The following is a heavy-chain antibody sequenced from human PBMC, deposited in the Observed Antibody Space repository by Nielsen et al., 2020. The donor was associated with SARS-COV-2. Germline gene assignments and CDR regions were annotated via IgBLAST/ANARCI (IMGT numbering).Heavy chain of an antibody. J-gene: IGHJ3*02. CDR3: ARELYNVVPQAFDI. CDR1: GFTFSSYW. D-gene: IGHD2-21*01. Sequence: GESLKISCAASGFTFSSYWMNWVRQAPGKGLEWVSYISSSSSTIYYADSVKGRFTISRDNAKNSLYLQMNSLRAEDTAVYYCARELYNVVPQAFDIWGQGTMVTVSS. CDR2: ISSSSSTI. V-gene: IGHV3-48*04.